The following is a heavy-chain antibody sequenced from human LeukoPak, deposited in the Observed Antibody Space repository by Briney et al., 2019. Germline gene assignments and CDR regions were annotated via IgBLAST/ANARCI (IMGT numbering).Heavy chain of an antibody. Sequence: ASVKVSCKASGYTFTGYFMHWVQQAPGQGLEWMGWINPNSGGTNYAQKFQGRVTMTRDTSISTAYMELSRLRSDDTAVYYCARDERYDSSGYPFDYWGQGTLVTVSS. J-gene: IGHJ4*02. V-gene: IGHV1-2*02. CDR2: INPNSGGT. CDR1: GYTFTGYF. CDR3: ARDERYDSSGYPFDY. D-gene: IGHD3-22*01.